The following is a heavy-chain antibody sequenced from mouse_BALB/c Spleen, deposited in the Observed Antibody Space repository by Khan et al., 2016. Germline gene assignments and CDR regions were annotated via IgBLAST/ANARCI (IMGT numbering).Heavy chain of an antibody. CDR2: INPSSGYT. CDR1: GYTFTSYT. Sequence: VQLQESGAELARPGASVKMSCKASGYTFTSYTMHWVKQRPGQGLEWIGYINPSSGYTNYNQKFKDKATLTADKSSSTAYMQLSSLTSEDSAGYYCAREAYGAWFAYWGQGTLVTVSA. J-gene: IGHJ3*01. CDR3: AREAYGAWFAY. V-gene: IGHV1-4*01. D-gene: IGHD1-1*01.